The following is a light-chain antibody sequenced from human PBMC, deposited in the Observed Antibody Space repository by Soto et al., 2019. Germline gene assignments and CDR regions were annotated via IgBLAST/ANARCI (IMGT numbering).Light chain of an antibody. CDR3: QSYASSLGGSKGG. CDR1: SSDIGAGYD. V-gene: IGLV1-40*01. CDR2: SNI. Sequence: QSVLTQPPSMSGAPGQRVTISCTGSSSDIGAGYDVHWYQQFPGTAPKLLIYSNINRPSGVPERFSGSKSGTSASLAITGLQAEDEADYYCQSYASSLGGSKGGFGGGTKRTVL. J-gene: IGLJ3*02.